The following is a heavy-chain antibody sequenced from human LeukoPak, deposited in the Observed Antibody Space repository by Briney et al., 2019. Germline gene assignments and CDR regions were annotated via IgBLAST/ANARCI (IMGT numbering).Heavy chain of an antibody. CDR1: GGTFSNYA. CDR3: ARGHSGSPSFDI. D-gene: IGHD1-26*01. CDR2: IIPIFGTA. Sequence: SVKVSCEASGGTFSNYAISWVRQAPGQGLEWMGRIIPIFGTANYAQKFQGRVTITTDESTSTAYMELSSLRSEDTAVYYCARGHSGSPSFDIWGQGTMVTVSS. J-gene: IGHJ3*02. V-gene: IGHV1-69*05.